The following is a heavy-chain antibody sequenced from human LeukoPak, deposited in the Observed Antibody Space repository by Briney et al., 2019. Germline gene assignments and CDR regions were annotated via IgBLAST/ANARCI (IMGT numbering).Heavy chain of an antibody. J-gene: IGHJ6*02. CDR3: ARDMSWFGELAGMDV. D-gene: IGHD3-10*01. CDR2: ISYDGSNK. Sequence: GGSLRLSCAASGFTFSSYAMHWVRQAPGKGLEWVAVISYDGSNKYYADSVKGRFTISRDNSKNTLYLQMNSLRAEDTAVYYCARDMSWFGELAGMDVWGQGTTVTVSS. CDR1: GFTFSSYA. V-gene: IGHV3-30-3*01.